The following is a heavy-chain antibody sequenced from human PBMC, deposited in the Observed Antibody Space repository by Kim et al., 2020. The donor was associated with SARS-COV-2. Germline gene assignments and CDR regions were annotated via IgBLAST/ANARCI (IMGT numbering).Heavy chain of an antibody. CDR1: GFTFSSYA. V-gene: IGHV3-23*03. D-gene: IGHD6-19*01. CDR3: AQSASSGWYGGEDY. J-gene: IGHJ4*02. Sequence: GGSLRLSCAASGFTFSSYAMSWVRQAPGKGLEWVSVIYSGGSSTYYADSVKGRFTISRDNSKNTLYLQMNSLRAEDTAVYYCAQSASSGWYGGEDYWGQGTLGTVSS. CDR2: IYSGGSST.